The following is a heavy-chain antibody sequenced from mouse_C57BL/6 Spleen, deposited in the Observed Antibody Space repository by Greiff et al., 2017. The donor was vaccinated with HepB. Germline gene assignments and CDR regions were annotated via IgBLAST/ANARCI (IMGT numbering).Heavy chain of an antibody. Sequence: EVKLVESEGGLVQPGSSMKLSCTASGFTFSDYYMAWVRQVPEKGLEWVANIKYDGSSTYYLDSLKSRFIISRDNAKNILYLQMSSLKSEDTATYYCARWSNPGLDYWGQGTTLTVSS. CDR1: GFTFSDYY. CDR3: ARWSNPGLDY. J-gene: IGHJ2*01. CDR2: IKYDGSST. V-gene: IGHV5-16*01. D-gene: IGHD2-5*01.